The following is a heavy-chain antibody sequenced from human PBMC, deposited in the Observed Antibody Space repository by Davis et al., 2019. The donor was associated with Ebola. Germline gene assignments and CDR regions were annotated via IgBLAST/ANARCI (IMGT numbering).Heavy chain of an antibody. CDR3: ARRVADGYKTKSFDL. CDR2: IDPSGSYI. V-gene: IGHV5-10-1*01. J-gene: IGHJ4*02. CDR1: GYSFTSYW. Sequence: GESLKISCKGSGYSFTSYWISWVRQTPGKGLEWMVRIDPSGSYINDSPSFRGHVSISVDKSINTAYLQWSRLEASDTAVYYCARRVADGYKTKSFDLWGQGTPVTVSS. D-gene: IGHD5-24*01.